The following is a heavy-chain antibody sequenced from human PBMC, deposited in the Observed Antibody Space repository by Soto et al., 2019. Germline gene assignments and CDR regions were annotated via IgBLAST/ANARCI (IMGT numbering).Heavy chain of an antibody. CDR3: ARDYSGWYYFDY. D-gene: IGHD6-19*01. V-gene: IGHV3-33*01. CDR2: IWYDGSNK. Sequence: GGSLILSCAASGVTFSSYGMRWVRQAPGKGLEWVAVIWYDGSNKYYADSVKGRFTISRDNSKNTLYLQMNSLRAEDTAVYYCARDYSGWYYFDYWGQGTLVTVSS. J-gene: IGHJ4*02. CDR1: GVTFSSYG.